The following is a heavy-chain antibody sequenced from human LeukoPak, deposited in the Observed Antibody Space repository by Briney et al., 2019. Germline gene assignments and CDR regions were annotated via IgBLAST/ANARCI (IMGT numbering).Heavy chain of an antibody. D-gene: IGHD5-18*01. V-gene: IGHV5-51*01. Sequence: GASMEISCKCAGSTFTSYWIGGGRQLPGKGQEWMGIIYPRDSDTRYNPSFQGQVTISANKSISTAYLQWSSLKASDTAMYYCARTRGYSYGPPFDFWGQGTLVTVSS. CDR3: ARTRGYSYGPPFDF. CDR2: IYPRDSDT. CDR1: GSTFTSYW. J-gene: IGHJ4*02.